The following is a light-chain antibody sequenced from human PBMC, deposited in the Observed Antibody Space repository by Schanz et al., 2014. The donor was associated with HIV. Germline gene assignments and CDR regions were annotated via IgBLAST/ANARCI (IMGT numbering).Light chain of an antibody. CDR3: LQHNSYPQT. J-gene: IGKJ1*01. CDR1: QSISTS. CDR2: AAS. V-gene: IGKV1-5*03. Sequence: DIQMTQSPSTLSASVGDRVAITCRASQSISTSLAWYQQKPGRAPKVLIYAASTLESGVPSRFSASGSGTEFTLTISGLQPDDIATYYCLQHNSYPQTFGQGTKVDIK.